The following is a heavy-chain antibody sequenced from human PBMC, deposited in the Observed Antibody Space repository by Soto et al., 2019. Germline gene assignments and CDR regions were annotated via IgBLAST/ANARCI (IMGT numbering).Heavy chain of an antibody. V-gene: IGHV4-39*01. CDR1: GGSIYRSGHY. J-gene: IGHJ4*02. CDR2: IDYNGVT. D-gene: IGHD2-15*01. Sequence: QVQLQESGPGLVKPSETLSLTCTVSGGSIYRSGHYWGWIRQPPGRGLEWIGNIDYNGVTYSNPSLKSRVTISRDTSKNQFSLKLTSVTAADTALYYCGKVLVGATGHTDSDSWGPGTLVAVSS. CDR3: GKVLVGATGHTDSDS.